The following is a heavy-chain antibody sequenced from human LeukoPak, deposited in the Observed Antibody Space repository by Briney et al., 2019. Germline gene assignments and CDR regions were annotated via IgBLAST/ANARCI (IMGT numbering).Heavy chain of an antibody. CDR1: GGTFSSYA. CDR3: ARSVAAILYYYIDV. V-gene: IGHV1-69*05. CDR2: IIPIFGTA. Sequence: SVKVSCKASGGTFSSYAISWVRQAPGQGLEWMGGIIPIFGTANYAQKFQGSVTITTDESTSTAYMELSSLRSEDTAVYYCARSVAAILYYYIDVWGKGTTVTVSS. D-gene: IGHD2-21*02. J-gene: IGHJ6*03.